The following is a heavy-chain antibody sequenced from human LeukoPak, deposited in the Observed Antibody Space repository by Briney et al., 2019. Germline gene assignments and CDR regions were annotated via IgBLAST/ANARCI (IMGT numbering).Heavy chain of an antibody. V-gene: IGHV7-4-1*02. CDR1: GYTFTSYA. J-gene: IGHJ4*02. Sequence: ASVKVSCKASGYTFTSYAMNWVRQAPGQGLEWMGWINTNTGNPTYAQGFTGRFVFSLDTSVSTAYLQISSLRSEDTAVYYCARGWLNFYGSGSYKYWGQGTPVTVSS. D-gene: IGHD3-10*01. CDR2: INTNTGNP. CDR3: ARGWLNFYGSGSYKY.